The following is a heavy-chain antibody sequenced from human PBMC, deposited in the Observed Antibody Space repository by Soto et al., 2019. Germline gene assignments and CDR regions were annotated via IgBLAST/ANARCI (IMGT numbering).Heavy chain of an antibody. Sequence: QVQLVQSGAEVKKPGASVKVSCKASGYTFTSYGISWVRQAPGQGLEWMGWISAYNGNTNYAQKLQGRVTMTTDTTTSTADMELRSLRSDDTAVYYCARDRRYYGSGSYYWFDPWGQGTLVTVSS. CDR1: GYTFTSYG. CDR3: ARDRRYYGSGSYYWFDP. V-gene: IGHV1-18*01. CDR2: ISAYNGNT. D-gene: IGHD3-10*01. J-gene: IGHJ5*02.